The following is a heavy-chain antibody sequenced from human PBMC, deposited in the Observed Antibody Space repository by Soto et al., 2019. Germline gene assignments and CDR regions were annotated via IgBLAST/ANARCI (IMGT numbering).Heavy chain of an antibody. CDR1: GYSFTSYW. CDR2: IYPGGSDT. CDR3: ARHKSKAAAGTPYYYYYYGMDV. Sequence: GESLKISCKGSGYSFTSYWICWVRQMPGKGLEWMGIIYPGGSDTRYSPSFQGQVTISADKSISTAYLQWSSLKASDTAMYYCARHKSKAAAGTPYYYYYYGMDVWGQGTTVTVSS. V-gene: IGHV5-51*01. J-gene: IGHJ6*02. D-gene: IGHD6-13*01.